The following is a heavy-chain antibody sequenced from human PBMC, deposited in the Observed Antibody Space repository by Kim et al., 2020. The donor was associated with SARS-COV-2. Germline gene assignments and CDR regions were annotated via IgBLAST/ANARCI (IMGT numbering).Heavy chain of an antibody. D-gene: IGHD5-18*01. V-gene: IGHV3-23*01. CDR1: GFTFSSYA. Sequence: GGSLRLSCAASGFTFSSYAMSWVRQAPGKGLEWVSAISGSGGSTYYADSVKGRFTISRDNSKNTLYLQMNSLRAEDTAVYYCAKDSSPLIQLWFYYYYGMDVWGQGTTVTVSS. CDR2: ISGSGGST. J-gene: IGHJ6*02. CDR3: AKDSSPLIQLWFYYYYGMDV.